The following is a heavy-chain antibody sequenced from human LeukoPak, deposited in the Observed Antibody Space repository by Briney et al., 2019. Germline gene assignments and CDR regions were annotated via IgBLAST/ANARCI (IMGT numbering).Heavy chain of an antibody. CDR1: GFTFSGSW. Sequence: GESLTLSCAASGFTFSGSWMSWVRQAPGKGLEWVATIKGDGSGKFYVDSVKGRFAISRDDAKSSLFLQMDSLRFEDTAVYYCTKNTHDYWGQGTLVTVSS. V-gene: IGHV3-7*01. J-gene: IGHJ4*02. D-gene: IGHD1/OR15-1a*01. CDR3: TKNTHDY. CDR2: IKGDGSGK.